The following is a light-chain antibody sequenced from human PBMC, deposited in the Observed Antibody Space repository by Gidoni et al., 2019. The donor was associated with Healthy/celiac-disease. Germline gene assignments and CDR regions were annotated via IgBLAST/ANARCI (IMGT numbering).Light chain of an antibody. J-gene: IGKJ3*01. Sequence: IQLTQSPSFLSASVGDRVTITCWASQGISSYLAWYQQKPGKAPKLLIYAAATLQSGVPSRFSGSGSGTEFTLTISSLQPEDFATYYCQQLNSYLAFTFGPXTKVDIK. CDR3: QQLNSYLAFT. CDR1: QGISSY. V-gene: IGKV1-9*01. CDR2: AAA.